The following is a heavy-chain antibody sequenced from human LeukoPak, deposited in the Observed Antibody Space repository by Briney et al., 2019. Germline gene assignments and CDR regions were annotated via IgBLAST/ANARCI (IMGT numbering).Heavy chain of an antibody. CDR3: ARAGGYGDYGAASY. Sequence: ASVKVSCKASGYTFTSYDINWVRQAPGQGLEWMGWMNPNSGNTGYAQKSQGRVTMTRNTSISTAYMELSSLRSEDTAVYYCARAGGYGDYGAASYWGQGTLVTVSS. J-gene: IGHJ4*02. D-gene: IGHD4-17*01. CDR2: MNPNSGNT. CDR1: GYTFTSYD. V-gene: IGHV1-8*01.